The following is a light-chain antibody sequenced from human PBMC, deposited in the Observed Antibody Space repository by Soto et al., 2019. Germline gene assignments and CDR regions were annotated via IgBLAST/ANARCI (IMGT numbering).Light chain of an antibody. CDR3: QQYNNWPPYT. Sequence: EIVMTQSPATLSVSPGERATLSCRSSQSVSSNLAWYQQKPGQAPRLLINGASTRATGIPARFSGSGSGTEFTLTISSLQSEDFAVYYCQQYNNWPPYTFGQGNKLEIK. V-gene: IGKV3-15*01. CDR2: GAS. J-gene: IGKJ2*01. CDR1: QSVSSN.